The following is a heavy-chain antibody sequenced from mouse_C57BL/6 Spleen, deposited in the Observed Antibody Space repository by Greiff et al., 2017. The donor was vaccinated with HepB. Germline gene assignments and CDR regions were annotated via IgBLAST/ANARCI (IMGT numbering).Heavy chain of an antibody. Sequence: EVQLQQSGPELVKPGASVKISCKASGYTFTDYYMNWVKQSHGKSLKWIGDINPNNGGTSYNQKFKGKATLTVDKSSSTAYMELRSLASEDSAGYYCARGGAMDYWGQGTSVTVSS. CDR2: INPNNGGT. J-gene: IGHJ4*01. CDR3: ARGGAMDY. V-gene: IGHV1-26*01. CDR1: GYTFTDYY.